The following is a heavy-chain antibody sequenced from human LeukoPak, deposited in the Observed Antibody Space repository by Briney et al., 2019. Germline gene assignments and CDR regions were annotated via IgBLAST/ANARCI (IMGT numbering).Heavy chain of an antibody. CDR1: GYTFTGYY. D-gene: IGHD5-12*01. J-gene: IGHJ4*02. Sequence: GASVKVSCKASGYTFTGYYTHWVRQAPGQGLEWMGWINPNSGGTNYAQKFQGRVTMTRDTSISTAYMELSRLRSDDTAVYYCARGERYSGYDSFDYWGQGTLVTVSS. CDR3: ARGERYSGYDSFDY. V-gene: IGHV1-2*02. CDR2: INPNSGGT.